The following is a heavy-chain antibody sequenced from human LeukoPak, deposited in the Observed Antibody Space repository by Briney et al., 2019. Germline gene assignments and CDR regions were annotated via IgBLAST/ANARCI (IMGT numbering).Heavy chain of an antibody. CDR3: ARERLPRSSSSWASGRQNYYYYYYMDV. CDR2: INHSGST. Sequence: PSETLSLTCAVYGGSFSGYYWSWIRQPPGKGLERIGEINHSGSTNYNPSLKSRVTISVDTSKNQFSLKLSSVTAADTAVYYCARERLPRSSSSWASGRQNYYYYYYMDVWGKGTTVTVSS. CDR1: GGSFSGYY. D-gene: IGHD6-13*01. V-gene: IGHV4-34*01. J-gene: IGHJ6*03.